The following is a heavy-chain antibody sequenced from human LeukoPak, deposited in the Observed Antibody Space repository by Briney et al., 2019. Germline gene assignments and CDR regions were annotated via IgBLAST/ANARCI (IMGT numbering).Heavy chain of an antibody. J-gene: IGHJ4*02. V-gene: IGHV1-2*02. CDR2: INPNSGGT. CDR3: ARAVTMVRGVIFFDY. CDR1: GYTFTGYY. D-gene: IGHD3-10*01. Sequence: GASVKVSCKASGYTFTGYYMHWVRQAPGQGLEWMGWINPNSGGTNYAQKFQGRVTMTRDTSISTAYMELSRLRSDDTAVYYCARAVTMVRGVIFFDYWGQGTLVTVSS.